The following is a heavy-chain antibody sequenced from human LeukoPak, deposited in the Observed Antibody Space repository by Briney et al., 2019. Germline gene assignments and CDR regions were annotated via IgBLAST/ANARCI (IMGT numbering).Heavy chain of an antibody. J-gene: IGHJ4*02. Sequence: GGSLRLSCAASGFTFSSYSMNWVRQAPGKGLEWVSYISSSSSTIYYADSVKGRFTISRDNAKNSLYLQMNSLRAEDTAVYYCARDWGRGIAAAGTGVDYWGQGTLVTVSS. CDR3: ARDWGRGIAAAGTGVDY. CDR1: GFTFSSYS. CDR2: ISSSSSTI. D-gene: IGHD6-13*01. V-gene: IGHV3-48*04.